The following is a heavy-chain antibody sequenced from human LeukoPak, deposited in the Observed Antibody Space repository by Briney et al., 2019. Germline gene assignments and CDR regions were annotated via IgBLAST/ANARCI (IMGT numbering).Heavy chain of an antibody. CDR1: GGSVSGHY. Sequence: TSETLSLTCAVSGGSVSGHYWDWIRQPPGKGLEWIGYIYASGSANYHPSLKSRVTISLDTSENHVSLRLTSVTAEDTAVYYCAREAPGGSGWTYFDYWGQGSLVTVSS. D-gene: IGHD6-19*01. CDR2: IYASGSA. V-gene: IGHV4-59*02. J-gene: IGHJ4*02. CDR3: AREAPGGSGWTYFDY.